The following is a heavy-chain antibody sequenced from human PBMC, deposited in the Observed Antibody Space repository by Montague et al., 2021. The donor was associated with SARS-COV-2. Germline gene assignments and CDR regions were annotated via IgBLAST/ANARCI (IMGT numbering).Heavy chain of an antibody. CDR2: MYTSGST. CDR1: GASVTSGPYY. Sequence: TLSLTCSVSGASVTSGPYYWTWIQQPAGKPLEWIGRMYTSGSTFYNPSLQGRVTMSTDSSKNQFSLKLTSVTAADMAVYYCATETAVTMTVVIIPTWGQGTVVTVSS. V-gene: IGHV4-61*02. J-gene: IGHJ4*02. CDR3: ATETAVTMTVVIIPT. D-gene: IGHD3-22*01.